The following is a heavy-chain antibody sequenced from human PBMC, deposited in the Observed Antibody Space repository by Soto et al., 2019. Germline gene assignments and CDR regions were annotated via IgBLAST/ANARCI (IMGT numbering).Heavy chain of an antibody. CDR2: IKSKTDGGTP. Sequence: GGSLRLSCAASGFTFSNAWINWVRQAPGKGLEWVGRIKSKTDGGTPDYTAPVKGRFAISRDDSKNMVYLQMDRLKTDDTGLYYCTPDSYRSIIAVGFDKWGHEALLTASS. D-gene: IGHD6-19*01. CDR1: GFTFSNAW. CDR3: TPDSYRSIIAVGFDK. J-gene: IGHJ4*01. V-gene: IGHV3-15*07.